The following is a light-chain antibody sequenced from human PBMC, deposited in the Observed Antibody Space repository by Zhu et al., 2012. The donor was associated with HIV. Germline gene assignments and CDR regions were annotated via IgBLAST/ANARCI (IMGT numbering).Light chain of an antibody. CDR2: GAS. CDR1: QSVSSN. CDR3: QQYNNWPLS. V-gene: IGKV3-15*01. Sequence: ETVMTQSPATLSVSPGERATLSCRASQSVSSNLAWYQKKPGQAPRLLIYGASTRPPGIPARFSGSGSGTEFTLTISSLQSEDFAVYYCQQYNNWPLSFGGGTKVEIK. J-gene: IGKJ4*01.